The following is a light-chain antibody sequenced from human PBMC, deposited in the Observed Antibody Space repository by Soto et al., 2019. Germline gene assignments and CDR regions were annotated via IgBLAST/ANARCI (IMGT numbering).Light chain of an antibody. Sequence: DIQMTQSPSSLSASVGDRVTITCRASQSISSYLNWYQQKPGKAPKLLIYAASSLQSGVPSRFSGSGSGTDFTLTISSLQPEDFATYYCQQSYSLFGPGTKV. CDR1: QSISSY. J-gene: IGKJ3*01. V-gene: IGKV1-39*01. CDR3: QQSYSL. CDR2: AAS.